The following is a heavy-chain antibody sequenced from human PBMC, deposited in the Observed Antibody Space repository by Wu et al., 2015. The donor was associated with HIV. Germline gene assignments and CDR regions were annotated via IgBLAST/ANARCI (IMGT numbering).Heavy chain of an antibody. CDR3: ARDGAIEMGYYYYMDV. J-gene: IGHJ6*03. Sequence: QVQLVQSGAEVKKPGSSVKVSCKASGGTFSSYAISWVRQAPGQGLEWMGRIIPIFGTANYAQKFQGRVTITADESTSTAYMELGSLRSEDTAVYYCARDGAIEMGYYYYMDVWGKGTTVTVSS. V-gene: IGHV1-69*13. CDR2: IIPIFGTA. D-gene: IGHD5-24*01. CDR1: GGTFSSYA.